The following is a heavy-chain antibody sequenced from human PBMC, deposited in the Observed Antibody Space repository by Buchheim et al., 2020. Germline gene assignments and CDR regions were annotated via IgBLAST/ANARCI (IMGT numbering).Heavy chain of an antibody. J-gene: IGHJ4*02. Sequence: QVQLQESGPGLVKPSQTLSLTCTVSGGSISSGSYYWSWIRQPAGKGLEWIGRIYTSGSTNYNPSLKSRVTISVDTSKNQFSLKLSSVTAADTAVYYCEAVNYDSSGYHLDYWGQGTL. CDR2: IYTSGST. CDR1: GGSISSGSYY. CDR3: EAVNYDSSGYHLDY. V-gene: IGHV4-61*02. D-gene: IGHD3-22*01.